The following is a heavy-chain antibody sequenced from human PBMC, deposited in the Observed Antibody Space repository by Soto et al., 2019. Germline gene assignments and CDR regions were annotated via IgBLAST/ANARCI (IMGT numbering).Heavy chain of an antibody. Sequence: QVQLQESGPGLLKPSETLSLTCTVSGVSLTNYYWSWIRQPAGKGLEWIGRIFTSGSTNYNPSHRGRVTMSVDTSKKQVSLKLTSVTAADTAMYYFAVDYGGKSFDYWGQGTLVTVSS. J-gene: IGHJ4*02. V-gene: IGHV4-4*07. CDR2: IFTSGST. D-gene: IGHD4-17*01. CDR1: GVSLTNYY. CDR3: AVDYGGKSFDY.